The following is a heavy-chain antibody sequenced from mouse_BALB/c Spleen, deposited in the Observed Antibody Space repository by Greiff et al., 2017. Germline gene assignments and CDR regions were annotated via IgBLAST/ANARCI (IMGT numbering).Heavy chain of an antibody. CDR1: GYSITSGYY. V-gene: IGHV3-6*02. CDR2: ISYDGSN. CDR3: AREDPFDY. J-gene: IGHJ2*01. Sequence: EVHLVESGPGLVKPSQSLSLTCSVTGYSITSGYYWNWIRQFPGNKLEWMGYISYDGSNNYNPSLKNRISITRDTSKNQFFLKLNSVTTEDTATYYCAREDPFDYWGQGTTLTVSS.